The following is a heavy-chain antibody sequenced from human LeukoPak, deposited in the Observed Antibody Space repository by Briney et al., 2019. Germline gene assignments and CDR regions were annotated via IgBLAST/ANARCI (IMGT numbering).Heavy chain of an antibody. J-gene: IGHJ4*02. V-gene: IGHV3-30-3*01. CDR1: GFTFSSYA. CDR3: ARHPVASPPDY. D-gene: IGHD6-19*01. CDR2: ISYDGSNK. Sequence: GRSLRLSCAASGFTFSSYAMHWVRQAPGKGLEWVAVISYDGSNKYYADSVKGRFTISRDNSKNTLYLQMNSLRAEDTAVYYCARHPVASPPDYWGQGTLVTVSS.